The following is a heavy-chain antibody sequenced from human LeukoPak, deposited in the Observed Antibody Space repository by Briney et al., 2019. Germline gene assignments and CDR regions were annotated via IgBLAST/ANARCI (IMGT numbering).Heavy chain of an antibody. J-gene: IGHJ4*02. V-gene: IGHV5-51*01. CDR3: ECVWCYHGVSTLERFCPH. Sequence: GESRHSSWMGPGYTLAGVRGGRVAQMPGKGLEWMGIIYRGDSDIRYSPSFQGQVTISVDKSISTAYLQWSSLKASDTAMYYCECVWCYHGVSTLERFCPHWRRGTLVTVSS. D-gene: IGHD4/OR15-4a*01. CDR1: GYTLAGVR. CDR2: IYRGDSDI.